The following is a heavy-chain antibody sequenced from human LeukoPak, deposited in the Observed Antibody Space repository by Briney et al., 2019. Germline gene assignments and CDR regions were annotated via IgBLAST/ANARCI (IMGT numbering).Heavy chain of an antibody. Sequence: SETPSLTCTVSGGSISSYYWSWIRQPAGKGLEWIGRIYTSGSTNYDPSLKSRVTISVDKSKNQFSLKLSSVTAADTAVYYCARDDVTAMVPDAFDIWGQGTMVTVSS. CDR2: IYTSGST. V-gene: IGHV4-4*07. J-gene: IGHJ3*02. D-gene: IGHD5-18*01. CDR1: GGSISSYY. CDR3: ARDDVTAMVPDAFDI.